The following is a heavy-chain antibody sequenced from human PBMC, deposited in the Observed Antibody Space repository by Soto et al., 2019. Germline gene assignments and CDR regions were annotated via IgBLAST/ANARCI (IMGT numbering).Heavy chain of an antibody. CDR3: ARVNEWLGALEY. V-gene: IGHV1-8*01. CDR2: MNPNSGNT. J-gene: IGHJ4*02. CDR1: GYTFTSYD. D-gene: IGHD6-19*01. Sequence: QVQLVQSGAEVKKPGASVKVSCEASGYTFTSYDINWVRQATGQGLEWMGWMNPNSGNTGYAQKFQGRVTMTRTTSINTAYMELSSLRSEDTAVYYCARVNEWLGALEYWGQGTLVTVSS.